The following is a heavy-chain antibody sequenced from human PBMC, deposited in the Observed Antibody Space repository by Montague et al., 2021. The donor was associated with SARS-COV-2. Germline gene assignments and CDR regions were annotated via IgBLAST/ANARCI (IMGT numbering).Heavy chain of an antibody. V-gene: IGHV4-34*01. D-gene: IGHD3-22*01. Sequence: SETLSLTCAVYDGSFSDYSWTWIRQPPGKGLEWIGEINHRGSTNYNPSLTSRVTISVDTSKNQFSLKMTSVTAADTAVYYCARGRQDIHMVVVVVTGGEYYFDFWGQGTLVAVSS. CDR3: ARGRQDIHMVVVVVTGGEYYFDF. CDR2: INHRGST. CDR1: DGSFSDYS. J-gene: IGHJ4*02.